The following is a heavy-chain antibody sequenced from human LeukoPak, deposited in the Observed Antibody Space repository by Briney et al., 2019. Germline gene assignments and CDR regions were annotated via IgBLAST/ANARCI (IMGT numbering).Heavy chain of an antibody. Sequence: GGSLRLSCTDSGNTFDDYGMTWVRQAPGKGLEWVSGINWDGGAHNYAASVKGRFTISRDNAKNSLYLEMNSLRVEDTAVYLCARDLSSSWYSLAYWGQGILVIVSS. CDR1: GNTFDDYG. D-gene: IGHD3-22*01. CDR3: ARDLSSSWYSLAY. V-gene: IGHV3-20*01. J-gene: IGHJ4*02. CDR2: INWDGGAH.